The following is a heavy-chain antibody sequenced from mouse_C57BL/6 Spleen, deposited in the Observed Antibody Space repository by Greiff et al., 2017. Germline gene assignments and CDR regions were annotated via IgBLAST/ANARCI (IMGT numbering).Heavy chain of an antibody. V-gene: IGHV1-52*01. J-gene: IGHJ2*01. Sequence: QVQLKQPGAELVRPGSSVKLSCKASGYTFTSYWMHWVKQRPIQGLEWIGNIDPSDSETHYNQKFKDKATLTVDKSSSTAYMQLSSLTSEASAVYYCARGVFDYWGQGTTLTVSS. CDR2: IDPSDSET. CDR1: GYTFTSYW. CDR3: ARGVFDY.